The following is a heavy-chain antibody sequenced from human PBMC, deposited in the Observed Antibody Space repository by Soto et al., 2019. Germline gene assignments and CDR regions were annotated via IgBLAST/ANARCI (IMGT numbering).Heavy chain of an antibody. CDR2: VIPILGMA. D-gene: IGHD3-10*01. Sequence: QVQLVQSGAEVKKPGSSVKVSCTASEGTFNSYTISWVRQAPGQGLEWMGRVIPILGMANFAQKFQGRVMITADKSTSTAYMVLSSLRSDDTAVYYCATNYGSGSTPFDYWGQGTLVTVSS. V-gene: IGHV1-69*02. CDR1: EGTFNSYT. CDR3: ATNYGSGSTPFDY. J-gene: IGHJ4*02.